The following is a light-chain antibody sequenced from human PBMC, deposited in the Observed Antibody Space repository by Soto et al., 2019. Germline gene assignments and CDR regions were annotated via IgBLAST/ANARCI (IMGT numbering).Light chain of an antibody. Sequence: EIEMTQSPATLSVSPGERATLSCRASQTFRNNLAWYQQKPGQAPRLLIWGASTRATGIPARFSGSQSGTEVTLTISSLQSEDFAVYYCQQYHEWPLTFGGETKVEIK. J-gene: IGKJ4*01. CDR3: QQYHEWPLT. V-gene: IGKV3-15*01. CDR2: GAS. CDR1: QTFRNN.